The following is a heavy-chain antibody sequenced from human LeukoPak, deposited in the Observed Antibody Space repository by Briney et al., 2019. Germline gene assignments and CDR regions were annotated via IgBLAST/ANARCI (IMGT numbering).Heavy chain of an antibody. V-gene: IGHV3-23*01. CDR1: GFTFSSYA. J-gene: IGHJ5*02. CDR2: ISGSGGST. Sequence: PGGSLRLYCAASGFTFSSYAMSWVRQAPGKGLEWVSAISGSGGSTYYADSVKGRFTISRDNSKNTLYLQTNSLTAEDPAVYYCAKAPYSSSWYWFDPWGQGTLVTVSS. D-gene: IGHD6-13*01. CDR3: AKAPYSSSWYWFDP.